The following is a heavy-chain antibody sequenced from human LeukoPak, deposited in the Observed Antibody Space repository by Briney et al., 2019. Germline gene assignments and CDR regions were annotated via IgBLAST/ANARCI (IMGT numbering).Heavy chain of an antibody. V-gene: IGHV1-69*04. CDR2: IIPILGIA. Sequence: SVKVSCKASGGTFSIYASSWVRQAPGQGLEWMGRIIPILGIAYYAQKFQGRVTITADKSTSTAYMELSRLRSEDTAVYYCARVVSVAGPLVEELNYYYYGMDVWGQGTTVTVSS. D-gene: IGHD1-7*01. J-gene: IGHJ6*02. CDR1: GGTFSIYA. CDR3: ARVVSVAGPLVEELNYYYYGMDV.